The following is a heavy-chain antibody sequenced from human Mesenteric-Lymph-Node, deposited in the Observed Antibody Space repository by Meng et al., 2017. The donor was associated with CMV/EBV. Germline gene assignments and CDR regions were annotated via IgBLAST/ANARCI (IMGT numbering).Heavy chain of an antibody. Sequence: ASVKVSCKASGYTFTSYYMHWVRQAPGQGLEWMGIINPSGGSTSYAQKFQGRVTMTRDTSTSTVYMELSSLRSEDTAVYYCARCIAARPPGVYGMDVWGQGTTVTVSS. V-gene: IGHV1-46*01. J-gene: IGHJ6*02. CDR2: INPSGGST. D-gene: IGHD6-6*01. CDR3: ARCIAARPPGVYGMDV. CDR1: GYTFTSYY.